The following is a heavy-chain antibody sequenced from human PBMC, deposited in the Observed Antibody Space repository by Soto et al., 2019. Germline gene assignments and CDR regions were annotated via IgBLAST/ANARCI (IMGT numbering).Heavy chain of an antibody. CDR3: ARATVPDYDILTGYYWQNWFDP. D-gene: IGHD3-9*01. J-gene: IGHJ5*02. CDR2: IYSSGTT. Sequence: PSETLSLTCTVSGGSIRSHYWSWIRQPPGKGLEWIGYIYSSGTTNYNPSLKGRVILSGDTSKNQFSLKVNSVTAADTAVYYCARATVPDYDILTGYYWQNWFDPWGQGTLVTVSS. CDR1: GGSIRSHY. V-gene: IGHV4-59*11.